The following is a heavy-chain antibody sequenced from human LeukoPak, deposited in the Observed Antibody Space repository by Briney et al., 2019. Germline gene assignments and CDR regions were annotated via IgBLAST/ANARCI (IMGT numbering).Heavy chain of an antibody. D-gene: IGHD2-2*01. CDR3: AKVSEAAIGAFDI. V-gene: IGHV3-30*02. J-gene: IGHJ3*02. CDR2: IRYDGSNK. CDR1: GFTFSSYG. Sequence: GGSLRLSCAASGFTFSSYGMHWVRQAPGKGLEWVAFIRYDGSNKYYADSVKGRFTISRDNSKNTLYLQMNSLRAEDTAVHYCAKVSEAAIGAFDIWGQGTMVTVSS.